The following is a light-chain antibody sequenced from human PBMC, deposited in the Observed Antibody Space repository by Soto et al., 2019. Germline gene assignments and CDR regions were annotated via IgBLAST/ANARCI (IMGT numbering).Light chain of an antibody. V-gene: IGKV1-5*03. CDR2: EAS. J-gene: IGKJ1*01. CDR3: QQDNSRLA. Sequence: EIQMTQSPSTLSAFVGDRVTITCRASQSIEGWLAWYQQRPGKAPKLLIYEASSLESGVAARFSGSGSGTESTLTNSSLKRDDFANYYYQQDNSRLAFGQGTKVEFK. CDR1: QSIEGW.